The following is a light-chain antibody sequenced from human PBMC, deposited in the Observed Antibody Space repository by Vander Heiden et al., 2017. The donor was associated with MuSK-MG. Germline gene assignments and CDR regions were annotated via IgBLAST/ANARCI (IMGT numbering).Light chain of an antibody. V-gene: IGKV3-11*01. CDR3: QQSYNWPLT. CDR1: QSVSTY. CDR2: DAS. Sequence: EIVLTSSPATLSLSRGEGATLSCSARQSVSTYLAWYQQKPGQAPRLLIYDASNRATAIPARFTGSGSGTDFTLTISSLEPEDVAVYYCQQSYNWPLTFGGGTKVEIK. J-gene: IGKJ4*01.